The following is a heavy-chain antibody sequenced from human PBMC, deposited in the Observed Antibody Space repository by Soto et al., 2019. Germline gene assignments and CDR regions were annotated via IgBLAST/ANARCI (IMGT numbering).Heavy chain of an antibody. CDR1: GGSVSSGSYY. V-gene: IGHV4-61*01. J-gene: IGHJ6*02. CDR3: VRQGIGVLHGLVDV. D-gene: IGHD3-10*01. Sequence: SETLSLTCTVSGGSVSSGSYYWSWIRQPPGKGLEWIGYIYYSGSTNYNPSLKSRVTISVDTSKNQFSLKLSSVTAADTAVYYCVRQGIGVLHGLVDVWGQGTTVTVSS. CDR2: IYYSGST.